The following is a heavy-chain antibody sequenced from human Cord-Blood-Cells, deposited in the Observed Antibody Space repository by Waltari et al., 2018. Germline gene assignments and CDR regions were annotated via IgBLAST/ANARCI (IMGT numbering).Heavy chain of an antibody. Sequence: EVQLVESGGGLVQPGGSLRLSCAASGFTVSRNYMSWVRQALGKGRGWLAIINSGGNTYYADSVKRPFTNARHHSNTALDHQMNSLSAQDTAVYYCARLLNGAFEIWGQGTMVTVAS. V-gene: IGHV3-53*04. J-gene: IGHJ3*02. D-gene: IGHD1-26*01. CDR3: ARLLNGAFEI. CDR1: GFTVSRNY. CDR2: INSGGNT.